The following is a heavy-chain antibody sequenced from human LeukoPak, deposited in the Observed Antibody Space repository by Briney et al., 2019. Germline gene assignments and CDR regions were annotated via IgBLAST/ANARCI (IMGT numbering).Heavy chain of an antibody. CDR2: ISSSSSYI. D-gene: IGHD3-10*02. CDR1: GFTFSSYS. V-gene: IGHV3-21*04. CDR3: AKRGGGTMFAFDI. J-gene: IGHJ3*02. Sequence: GGSLRLSCATSGFTFSSYSMNWVRQAPGKGLEWVSSISSSSSYIHYADSVKGRFTISRDNAKNILYLQMNSLRAEDTAIYYCAKRGGGTMFAFDIWGQGTMVTVSS.